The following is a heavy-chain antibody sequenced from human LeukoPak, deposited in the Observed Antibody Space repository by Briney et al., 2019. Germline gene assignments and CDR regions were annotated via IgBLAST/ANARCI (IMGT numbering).Heavy chain of an antibody. V-gene: IGHV4-59*01. CDR3: ARVLTDGSGRTFDY. CDR1: GGSISNYY. D-gene: IGHD3-10*01. J-gene: IGHJ4*02. Sequence: PSETLSLTCTVSGGSISNYYWSWIRQPPGKGLEWIGYIYYSGSTNYNPSLKSRVTISVDTSKNQFSLKLSSVTAADTAVYYCARVLTDGSGRTFDYWGQGTLVTVSS. CDR2: IYYSGST.